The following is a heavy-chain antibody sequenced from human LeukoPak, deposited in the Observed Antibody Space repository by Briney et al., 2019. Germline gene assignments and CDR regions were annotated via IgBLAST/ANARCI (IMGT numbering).Heavy chain of an antibody. D-gene: IGHD4-17*01. J-gene: IGHJ4*02. CDR1: GFTFSSYA. Sequence: GGSLRLSCAASGFTFSSYAMSRVRQAPGKGLEWVSAISGSGGSTYYADSVKGRFTISRDNSKNTLYLQMNSLRAEDTAVYYCAKEGPDYGGTVYYFDYWGQGTLVTVSS. CDR3: AKEGPDYGGTVYYFDY. V-gene: IGHV3-23*01. CDR2: ISGSGGST.